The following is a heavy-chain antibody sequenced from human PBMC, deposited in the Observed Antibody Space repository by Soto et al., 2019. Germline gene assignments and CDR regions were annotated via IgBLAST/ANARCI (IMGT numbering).Heavy chain of an antibody. CDR3: ARDIRFWSGYYTSSYYYGMDV. D-gene: IGHD3-3*01. CDR2: IYYSGST. V-gene: IGHV4-31*03. Sequence: QVQLQESGPGLVKPSQTLSLTCTVSGGSISSGGYYWSWIRQHPGKGLEWIGYIYYSGSTYYNPSLKSRVTISVDTSKNQFSLKLSSVTAADTAVYYCARDIRFWSGYYTSSYYYGMDVWGQGTTVTVSS. CDR1: GGSISSGGYY. J-gene: IGHJ6*02.